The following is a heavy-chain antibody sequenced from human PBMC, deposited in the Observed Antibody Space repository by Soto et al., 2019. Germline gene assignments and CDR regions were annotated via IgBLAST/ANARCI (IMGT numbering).Heavy chain of an antibody. CDR2: IDHSSSYI. CDR3: AVGIVVARGYFDL. CDR1: GFPFRRYS. D-gene: IGHD3-22*01. Sequence: QLVESGGGLVLPGGSLRLSCEASGFPFRRYSMNWVRQSPGKGLEWISYIDHSSSYIHDADSVKGRFTISRDNAKNSLFLQMDSLKVEDTAVYYWAVGIVVARGYFDLWGRGTIVTVSS. V-gene: IGHV3-48*01. J-gene: IGHJ2*01.